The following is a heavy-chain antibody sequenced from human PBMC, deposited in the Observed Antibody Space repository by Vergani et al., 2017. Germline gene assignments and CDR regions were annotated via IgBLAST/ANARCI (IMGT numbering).Heavy chain of an antibody. CDR3: ARDGPYYYDSSGYYSYWYFDL. D-gene: IGHD3-22*01. CDR1: GGTFSSYA. CDR2: IIPIFGTA. J-gene: IGHJ2*01. Sequence: QVQLVQSGAEVKKPGSSVKVSCKASGGTFSSYAISWVRQAPGQGLEWMGGIIPIFGTANYAQKFQGRVTITADESTSTAYMELSSLRSEDTAVYYCARDGPYYYDSSGYYSYWYFDLWGRGTLVTVSS. V-gene: IGHV1-69*01.